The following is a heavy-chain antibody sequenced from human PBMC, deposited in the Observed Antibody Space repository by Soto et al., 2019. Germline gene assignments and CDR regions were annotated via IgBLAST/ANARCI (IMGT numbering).Heavy chain of an antibody. J-gene: IGHJ4*02. D-gene: IGHD6-19*01. CDR2: IYPGDSDI. Sequence: GESLKISCKGSGFSFTNYWIGWVRQMPGKGLEWMGDIYPGDSDIRYSPSFRGQVTISADKSITTAYLQWSSLKASDTAVYYCARDRYSSGWYDLDYWGQGTLVTVSS. CDR1: GFSFTNYW. CDR3: ARDRYSSGWYDLDY. V-gene: IGHV5-51*01.